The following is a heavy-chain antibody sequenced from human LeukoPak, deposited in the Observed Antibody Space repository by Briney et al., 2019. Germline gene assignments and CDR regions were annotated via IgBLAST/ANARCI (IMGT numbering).Heavy chain of an antibody. CDR2: ISGSGGST. J-gene: IGHJ4*02. Sequence: PGGSLRLSCAASGFTFSSYAMSWVRQAPGKGLEWVSAISGSGGSTYYAGSVKGRFTISRDNSKNTLYLQMNSLRAEDTAVYYSAKDVLIRVVAATTLDYWGQGTLVTVSS. V-gene: IGHV3-23*01. D-gene: IGHD2-15*01. CDR3: AKDVLIRVVAATTLDY. CDR1: GFTFSSYA.